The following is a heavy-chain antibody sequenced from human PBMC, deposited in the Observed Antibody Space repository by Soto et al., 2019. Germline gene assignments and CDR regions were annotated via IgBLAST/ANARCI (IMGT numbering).Heavy chain of an antibody. V-gene: IGHV4-59*01. D-gene: IGHD3-16*01. Sequence: SETLSLTCTVSGGSISSYYWSWIRQPPGKGLEWIGYIYYSGSTNYNPSLKSRVTISVDTSKNQFSLKLSSVTAADTAVYYCAKDRGSPTHAGFGYYYYYYYMDVWGKGTTVTVSS. CDR2: IYYSGST. J-gene: IGHJ6*03. CDR3: AKDRGSPTHAGFGYYYYYYYMDV. CDR1: GGSISSYY.